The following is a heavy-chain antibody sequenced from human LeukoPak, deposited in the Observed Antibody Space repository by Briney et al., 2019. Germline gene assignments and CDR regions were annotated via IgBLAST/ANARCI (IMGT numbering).Heavy chain of an antibody. CDR2: INHSGST. D-gene: IGHD2/OR15-2a*01. CDR3: ARLLGGY. V-gene: IGHV4-34*01. J-gene: IGHJ4*02. CDR1: GGSFSAYY. Sequence: SETLSLTCAVYGGSFSAYYWNWIRQPPGKGLEWIGEINHSGSTNYNPSLKSRVTISVDTSKNQFSLKLSSVTAADTAVYYCARLLGGYWGQGTLVTVSS.